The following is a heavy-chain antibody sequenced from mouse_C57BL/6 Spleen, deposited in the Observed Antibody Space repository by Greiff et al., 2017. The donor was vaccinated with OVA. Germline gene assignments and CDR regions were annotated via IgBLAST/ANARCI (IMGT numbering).Heavy chain of an antibody. D-gene: IGHD2-1*01. CDR3: ARQPIYCGNYNWYFDD. V-gene: IGHV5-9*04. CDR1: GFTFSSYT. Sequence: EVQVVESGGGLVKPGGSLKLSCAASGFTFSSYTMSWVRQTPEQRLEWVATISGGGGNTYYTDSVKGRFTITRDNAKHTLYLQISSLRSEDTAVYYGARQPIYCGNYNWYFDDWGTGTTVTVSS. CDR2: ISGGGGNT. J-gene: IGHJ1*03.